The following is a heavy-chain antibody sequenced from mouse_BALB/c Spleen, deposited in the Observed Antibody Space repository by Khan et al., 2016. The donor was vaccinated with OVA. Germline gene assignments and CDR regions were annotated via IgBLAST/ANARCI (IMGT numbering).Heavy chain of an antibody. CDR2: ISYSGVT. CDR3: ARGSNYGYYFDY. J-gene: IGHJ2*01. CDR1: GYSITSGFV. Sequence: VQLQESGPGLVKPSQSLSLTCTVTGYSITSGFVWNWIRQFPGNKLEWMGYISYSGVTFYTPSFKSRTTMTRDTSSNQFFLQLTSGTTEDTATYYCARGSNYGYYFDYWGQGTTLTVSS. V-gene: IGHV3-2*02. D-gene: IGHD2-5*01.